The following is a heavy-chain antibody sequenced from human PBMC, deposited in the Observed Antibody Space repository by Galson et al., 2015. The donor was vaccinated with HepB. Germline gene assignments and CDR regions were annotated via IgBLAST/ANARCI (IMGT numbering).Heavy chain of an antibody. D-gene: IGHD6-13*01. J-gene: IGHJ4*02. CDR1: GYSFTNYG. CDR3: AREEGVAVGTDTLDF. V-gene: IGHV1-18*01. Sequence: SVKVSCKASGYSFTNYGITWVRQASGQGLEWMGWISPYNGNTNYAQNLQGRVTMTADTSTTTAFMELRGLKSDDTAVYYCAREEGVAVGTDTLDFWGQGTLLTVSS. CDR2: ISPYNGNT.